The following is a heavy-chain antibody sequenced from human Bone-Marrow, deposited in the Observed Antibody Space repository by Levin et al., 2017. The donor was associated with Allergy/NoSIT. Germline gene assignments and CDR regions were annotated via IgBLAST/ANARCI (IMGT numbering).Heavy chain of an antibody. CDR2: ISSSGSTI. CDR1: GFTFSSYE. D-gene: IGHD4-11*01. V-gene: IGHV3-48*03. J-gene: IGHJ4*02. Sequence: GGSLRLSCAASGFTFSSYEMNWVRQAPGKGLEWVSYISSSGSTIYYADSVKGRFTISRDNAKNSLYLQMNSLRAEDTAVYYCARGGLRLPIDYWGQGTLVTVSS. CDR3: ARGGLRLPIDY.